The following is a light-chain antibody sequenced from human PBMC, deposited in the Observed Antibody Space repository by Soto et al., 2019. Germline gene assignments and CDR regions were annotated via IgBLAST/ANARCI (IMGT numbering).Light chain of an antibody. V-gene: IGLV2-23*01. Sequence: QSALTQPASVSGSPGQSITISCTGTSSDVGSYNLVSWYQQHPGKAPKLMIYEGSKRPSGVSNRFSGSKSGNTASLTISGLQAEDEADYYCCTHSGSITFIIFGGGTKLTVL. J-gene: IGLJ2*01. CDR2: EGS. CDR1: SSDVGSYNL. CDR3: CTHSGSITFII.